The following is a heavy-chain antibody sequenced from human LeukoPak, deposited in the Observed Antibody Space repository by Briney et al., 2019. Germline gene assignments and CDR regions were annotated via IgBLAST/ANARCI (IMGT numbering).Heavy chain of an antibody. CDR3: ARRDGSGWYYFDY. CDR2: IYYSGST. CDR1: GGSISSYY. D-gene: IGHD6-19*01. Sequence: SETLSLTCTVSGGSISSYYWSWIRQPPGKGLEWIGYIYYSGSTNYNPSLKSRVTISVDTSKNQFSLKLSSVTAADTAVYYCARRDGSGWYYFDYWGQGTLVTVSS. J-gene: IGHJ4*02. V-gene: IGHV4-59*08.